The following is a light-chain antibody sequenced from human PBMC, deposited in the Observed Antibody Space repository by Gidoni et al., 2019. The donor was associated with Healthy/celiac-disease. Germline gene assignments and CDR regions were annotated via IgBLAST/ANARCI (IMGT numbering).Light chain of an antibody. CDR1: QSVSSSY. Sequence: PGTLSLSPGERATLSCRASQSVSSSYLAWYQQKPGQAPRLLIYGASSRATGIPDRFSGSGSGTDFTLTISRLEPEDFAVYYCQQYGSSPFAFGHGTKVEIK. J-gene: IGKJ1*01. V-gene: IGKV3-20*01. CDR2: GAS. CDR3: QQYGSSPFA.